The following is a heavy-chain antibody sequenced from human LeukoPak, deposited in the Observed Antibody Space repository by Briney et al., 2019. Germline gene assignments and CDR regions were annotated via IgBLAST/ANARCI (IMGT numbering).Heavy chain of an antibody. CDR3: AREFGQWLVRGVFDY. CDR2: TYYRSKWYN. CDR1: GDSVSSNSAA. J-gene: IGHJ4*02. V-gene: IGHV6-1*01. D-gene: IGHD6-19*01. Sequence: SQTLSLTCAISGDSVSSNSAAWNWIRQSPSRGLEWLGRTYYRSKWYNDYAVFVKSRITINPDTSKNQFSLQLNSVTPEDTAVYYCAREFGQWLVRGVFDYWGQGTLVTVSS.